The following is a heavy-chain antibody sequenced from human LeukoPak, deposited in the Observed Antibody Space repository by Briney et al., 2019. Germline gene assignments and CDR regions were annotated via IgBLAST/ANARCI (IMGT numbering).Heavy chain of an antibody. CDR3: AGYMVRGVAHFDY. D-gene: IGHD3-10*01. CDR1: GYTFTGYY. CDR2: INPNSGGT. V-gene: IGHV1-2*02. J-gene: IGHJ4*02. Sequence: ASVKVSCKASGYTFTGYYMHWVRQAPGQGLEWMGWINPNSGGTNHAQKFQGRVTMTRDTSISTAYMELSRLRSDDTAVYYCAGYMVRGVAHFDYWGQGTLVTVSS.